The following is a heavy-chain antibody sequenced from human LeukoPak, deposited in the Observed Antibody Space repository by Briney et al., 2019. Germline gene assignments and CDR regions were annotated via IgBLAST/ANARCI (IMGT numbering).Heavy chain of an antibody. D-gene: IGHD3-10*01. CDR1: GFTFDDYA. Sequence: GGSLRLSCAASGFTFDDYAMHWVRQAPGKGLEWVSGISWNSGSIGYADSVKGRFTISRDNAKNSLHLQMNSLRAEDTALYYCAKDTSSGSYWSGMDVWGQGTTVTVSS. CDR2: ISWNSGSI. CDR3: AKDTSSGSYWSGMDV. J-gene: IGHJ6*02. V-gene: IGHV3-9*01.